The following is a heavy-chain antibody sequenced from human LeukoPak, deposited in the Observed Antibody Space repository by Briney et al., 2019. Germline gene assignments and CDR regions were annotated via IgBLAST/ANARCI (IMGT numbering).Heavy chain of an antibody. Sequence: GGSLRLSCVASGFTFNAYALSCVRQAPGKWLEWVSFIGSAKNTNYADSVKGRFTISRDNSKNTLYLHMSSLRAEDTALYYCARSLKWNLVGFDHWGQGTLVTVSS. CDR2: IGSAKNT. V-gene: IGHV3-23*01. CDR1: GFTFNAYA. J-gene: IGHJ4*02. CDR3: ARSLKWNLVGFDH. D-gene: IGHD1-1*01.